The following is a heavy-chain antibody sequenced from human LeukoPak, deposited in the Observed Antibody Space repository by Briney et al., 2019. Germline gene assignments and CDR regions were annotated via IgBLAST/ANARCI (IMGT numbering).Heavy chain of an antibody. CDR3: ARDHLGYHDY. D-gene: IGHD6-13*01. CDR2: ISSSSSTI. CDR1: GFTFSSYS. Sequence: SGGSLRLSCAASGFTFSSYSMNWVRQAPGKGLEWVSYISSSSSTIYYADSAKGRFTISRDNAKNSLYLQMNSLRAEDTAVYYCARDHLGYHDYWGQGTLVTVSS. V-gene: IGHV3-48*01. J-gene: IGHJ4*02.